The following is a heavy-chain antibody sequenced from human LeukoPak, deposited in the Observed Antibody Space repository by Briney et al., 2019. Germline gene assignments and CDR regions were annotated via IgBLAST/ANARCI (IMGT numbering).Heavy chain of an antibody. J-gene: IGHJ4*02. CDR1: GYTFTSNY. CDR2: IYPRDGST. Sequence: ASVKVSCKASGYTFTSNYIHWVRQAPGQGLEWMGVIYPRDGSTSYAQKFQGRVTVTRDTSTSTVHMELSGLRSEDTAVYYCARDQEGFDYWGQGTLVTVSS. CDR3: ARDQEGFDY. V-gene: IGHV1-46*01.